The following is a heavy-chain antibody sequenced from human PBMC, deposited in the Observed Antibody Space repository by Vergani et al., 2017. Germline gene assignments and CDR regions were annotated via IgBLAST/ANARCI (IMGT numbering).Heavy chain of an antibody. V-gene: IGHV4-34*01. J-gene: IGHJ5*02. CDR3: ARGKLLADIVVVVAANWFDP. CDR2: INHSGST. Sequence: QVQLQQSGAGLLKPSETLSLTCAVYGGSFSGYYWSWIRQPPGKGLEWIGEINHSGSTNYNPSLKSRVTISVDTSKNQFSLKLSSVTAADTAVYYCARGKLLADIVVVVAANWFDPWGQGTLVTVSS. D-gene: IGHD2-15*01. CDR1: GGSFSGYY.